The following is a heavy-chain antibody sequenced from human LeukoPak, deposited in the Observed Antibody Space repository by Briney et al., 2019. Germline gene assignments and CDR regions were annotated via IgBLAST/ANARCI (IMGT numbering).Heavy chain of an antibody. V-gene: IGHV3-33*01. Sequence: GGSLRLSCAASGFTFSSYGMHWVRQATGKGLEWVAVIWYDGSNKYYADSVKGRFTISRDNSKNTLYLQMNSLRAEDTAVYYCARDTYDSSGYYGYWGQGTLVTVSS. CDR3: ARDTYDSSGYYGY. J-gene: IGHJ4*02. CDR2: IWYDGSNK. D-gene: IGHD3-22*01. CDR1: GFTFSSYG.